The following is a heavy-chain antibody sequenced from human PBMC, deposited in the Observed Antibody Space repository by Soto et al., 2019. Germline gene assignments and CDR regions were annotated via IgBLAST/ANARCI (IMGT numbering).Heavy chain of an antibody. CDR1: GGSISSGNW. Sequence: SETLSLTCAVSGGSISSGNWWSWVRQPPGKGLEWIGEIYHSGSTNYNPSLKSRVTISVDKSKNQFSLKLSSVTAADTAVYYCARHMAYSSSSGDLDYWGQGTLVTVS. D-gene: IGHD6-6*01. CDR3: ARHMAYSSSSGDLDY. J-gene: IGHJ4*02. V-gene: IGHV4-4*02. CDR2: IYHSGST.